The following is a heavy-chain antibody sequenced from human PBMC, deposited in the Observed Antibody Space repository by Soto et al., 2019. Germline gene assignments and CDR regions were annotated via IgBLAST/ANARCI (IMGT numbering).Heavy chain of an antibody. CDR3: ARDRGSYGYVN. Sequence: EVLLLESGGGLVQPGGSLRLYCATSGFSFRNHAMTWFRQAPGKGLEWVSSISGSGNATYYADSVKGRFTISRDNFKTTLSLQMNSLTGHDTALYYCARDRGSYGYVNWGQGTLVTVSS. V-gene: IGHV3-23*01. J-gene: IGHJ4*02. D-gene: IGHD3-16*01. CDR2: ISGSGNAT. CDR1: GFSFRNHA.